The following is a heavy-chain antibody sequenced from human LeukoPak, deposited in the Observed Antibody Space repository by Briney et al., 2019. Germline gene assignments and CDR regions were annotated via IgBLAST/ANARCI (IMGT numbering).Heavy chain of an antibody. Sequence: KSSETLSLTCTVSGGSISINSYYWAWIRQPPGKGLEWIGSIYYTGTTYYNPSLKNRVTISVDTSNNQFSLKLSSVTAADTAVYYCARDGSYYGYDYWGQGTLVTVSS. V-gene: IGHV4-39*07. CDR3: ARDGSYYGYDY. D-gene: IGHD1-26*01. CDR2: IYYTGTT. J-gene: IGHJ4*02. CDR1: GGSISINSYY.